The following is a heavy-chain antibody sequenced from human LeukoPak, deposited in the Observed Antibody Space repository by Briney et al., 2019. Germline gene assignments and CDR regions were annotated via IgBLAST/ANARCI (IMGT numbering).Heavy chain of an antibody. D-gene: IGHD6-13*01. CDR1: GYTFTSYG. J-gene: IGHJ6*03. Sequence: ASVKVSCKASGYTFTSYGISWVRQAPGQGLEWMGWISAYNGNTNYAQKLQGRVTMTTDTSTSTAYMELRSLRSDDTAVYYCARASTAVPYYYMDVWGKGTTVTVSS. CDR3: ARASTAVPYYYMDV. V-gene: IGHV1-18*01. CDR2: ISAYNGNT.